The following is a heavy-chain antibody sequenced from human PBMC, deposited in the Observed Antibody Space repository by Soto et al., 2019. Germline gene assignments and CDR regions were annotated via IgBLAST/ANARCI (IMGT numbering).Heavy chain of an antibody. CDR2: IIPIFGTA. V-gene: IGHV1-69*13. CDR3: ARDGGRHSGGIDY. J-gene: IGHJ4*02. Sequence: SVKVSCKASGGTFSSYSINWVRQAPGQGLEWMGEIIPIFGTANYAQKFQGRVTITADESTSTAYMELSSLRSEDTAVYYCARDGGRHSGGIDYWGQGTLVTV. CDR1: GGTFSSYS. D-gene: IGHD1-26*01.